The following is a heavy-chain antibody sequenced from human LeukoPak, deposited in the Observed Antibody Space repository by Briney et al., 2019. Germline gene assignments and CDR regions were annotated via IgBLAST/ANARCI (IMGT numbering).Heavy chain of an antibody. CDR2: ISGSGSGGGT. D-gene: IGHD2-15*01. J-gene: IGHJ4*02. V-gene: IGHV3-23*01. Sequence: GGTLRLSCAASGFPFSNYGMSWVRQAPGKGLYWVSSISGSGSGGGTNYAASVKGRFTISRDNSKDTLYLQMNSLRAEDTAVYYCAKSSPTNGWYWGQGTLVTVSS. CDR1: GFPFSNYG. CDR3: AKSSPTNGWY.